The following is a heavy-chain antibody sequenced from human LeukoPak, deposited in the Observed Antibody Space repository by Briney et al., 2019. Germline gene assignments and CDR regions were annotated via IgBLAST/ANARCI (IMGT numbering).Heavy chain of an antibody. V-gene: IGHV4-4*02. CDR3: ARVGQGYCSSTSCYMSLDY. D-gene: IGHD2-2*02. CDR2: IYHSGST. CDR1: GGSISSSNW. Sequence: PSETLSLTCAVSGGSISSSNWWSWVRQPPGKGLEWIGEIYHSGSTNYNPSLKSRVTISVGKSENQFSLKLSSVTAADTAVYYCARVGQGYCSSTSCYMSLDYWGQGTLVTVSS. J-gene: IGHJ4*02.